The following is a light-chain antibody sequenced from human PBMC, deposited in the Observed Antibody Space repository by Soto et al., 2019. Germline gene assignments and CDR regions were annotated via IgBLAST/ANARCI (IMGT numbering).Light chain of an antibody. CDR2: GAS. CDR1: RSVTSNF. V-gene: IGKV3-20*01. CDR3: QQYGSSPRWT. J-gene: IGKJ2*02. Sequence: NEVTQSPGTLSLSPGERATLSCRASRSVTSNFVAWYQQKPGQAPRLLVYGASTRAIDIPERFSGSGSGSDVGLTISRLEAKDFAVYFCQQYGSSPRWTFGQGTKVEIK.